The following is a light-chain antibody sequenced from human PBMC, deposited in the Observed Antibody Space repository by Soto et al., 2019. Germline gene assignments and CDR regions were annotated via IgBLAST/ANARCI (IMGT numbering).Light chain of an antibody. CDR1: QSVDRSY. CDR3: QQYGSSPPMFT. V-gene: IGKV3-20*01. CDR2: GAS. Sequence: EGVLTQSPGTLPLSPGERATLSCRASQSVDRSYLAWYQQRPGQAPRLLIYGASSRATGIPDRFSGSGSGTDFTLTISRLEPEDFAVYFCQQYGSSPPMFTFGQGTKLEIK. J-gene: IGKJ2*01.